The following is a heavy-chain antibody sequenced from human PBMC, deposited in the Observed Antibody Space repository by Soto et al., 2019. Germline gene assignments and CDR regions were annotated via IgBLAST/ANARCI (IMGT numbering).Heavy chain of an antibody. D-gene: IGHD7-27*01. J-gene: IGHJ4*02. CDR3: AREGGAPGAFDY. V-gene: IGHV1-69*13. CDR1: RGTFSSYT. Sequence: SVQVSCKASRGTFSSYTISWVRQAPGQGLEWMGGITPSFGTADYAQKFQRRVTILGDESTSTAYMELSSLRSGDTAVYYCAREGGAPGAFDYWGQGTLVTVSS. CDR2: ITPSFGTA.